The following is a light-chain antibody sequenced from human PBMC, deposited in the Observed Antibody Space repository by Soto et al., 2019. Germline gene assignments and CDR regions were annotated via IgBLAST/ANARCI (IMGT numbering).Light chain of an antibody. CDR3: QQYNNWPLT. Sequence: EIVMMQSPAALSVSTGERATLSCRASQTVSSNLAWYQQKPGQAPRLLIYGASTRATGLPARFSGSGSGTEFTLTISSLQSEDFAVYYCQQYNNWPLTFGQGTKVDIK. CDR2: GAS. CDR1: QTVSSN. V-gene: IGKV3-15*01. J-gene: IGKJ1*01.